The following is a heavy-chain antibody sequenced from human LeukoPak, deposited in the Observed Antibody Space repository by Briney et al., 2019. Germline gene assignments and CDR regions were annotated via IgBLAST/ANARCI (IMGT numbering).Heavy chain of an antibody. CDR1: GGTFSSYA. J-gene: IGHJ6*02. D-gene: IGHD2-2*01. Sequence: SVKVSCKASGGTFSSYAISWVRQAPGQGLEWMGGIIPIFGTANYAQKFQGRVTITADESTSTAYMELSSLRSEDTAVYYCAREGYCSSTSCYVPDYYYYYGMDVWGQGTTVTVSS. V-gene: IGHV1-69*13. CDR2: IIPIFGTA. CDR3: AREGYCSSTSCYVPDYYYYYGMDV.